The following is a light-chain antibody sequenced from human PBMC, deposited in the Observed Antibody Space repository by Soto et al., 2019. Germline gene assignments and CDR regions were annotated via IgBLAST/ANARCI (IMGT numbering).Light chain of an antibody. CDR3: QQYSSSPTYT. Sequence: EIVLTQSPGTLSLSPGERATLSCRASQSVSSSYLAWYQQKPGQAPRLLIYGASSRATGIPDRFSGSGSGTDFTLTISRLEPEDFGVYYCQQYSSSPTYTFGQGTKLEIK. J-gene: IGKJ2*01. CDR1: QSVSSSY. CDR2: GAS. V-gene: IGKV3-20*01.